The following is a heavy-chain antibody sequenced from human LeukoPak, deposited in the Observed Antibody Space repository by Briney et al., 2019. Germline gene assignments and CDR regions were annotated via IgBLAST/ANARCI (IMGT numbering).Heavy chain of an antibody. CDR1: GFTFSSYA. CDR2: ISGSGGST. V-gene: IGHV3-23*01. Sequence: PGGSLRLSCAASGFTFSSYAMSWVRQAPGKGLEWVSAISGSGGSTYYADSVKGRFTISRDNSKNTLYLQMNSLRAEDTAVYYCATDPFFSRVAFDIWGQGTMVTVSS. CDR3: ATDPFFSRVAFDI. D-gene: IGHD3-16*01. J-gene: IGHJ3*02.